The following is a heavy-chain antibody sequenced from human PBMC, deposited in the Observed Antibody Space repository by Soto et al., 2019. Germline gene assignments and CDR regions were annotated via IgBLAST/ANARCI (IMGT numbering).Heavy chain of an antibody. Sequence: QVQLVESGGGVVQPGRSLRLSCAASGFTFSSYAMQRVRQAPGKGLEWVAVISYDGSNKYYADSVKGRFTISRDNSKNTLYLQMNSLRAEDTAVYYCARDYGAGGSCYFFDCRGQGTLVTVSS. D-gene: IGHD2-15*01. CDR2: ISYDGSNK. V-gene: IGHV3-30-3*01. CDR3: ARDYGAGGSCYFFDC. J-gene: IGHJ4*02. CDR1: GFTFSSYA.